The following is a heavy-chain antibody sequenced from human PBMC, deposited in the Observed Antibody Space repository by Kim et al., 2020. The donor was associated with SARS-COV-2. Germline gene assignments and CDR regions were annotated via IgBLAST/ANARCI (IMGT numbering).Heavy chain of an antibody. V-gene: IGHV3-74*01. CDR3: ARERGEYDYIWGSYSGVGSDY. Sequence: GGSLRLSCAASGFTFSSYWMHWVRQAPGKGLVWVSRINSDGSSTSYADSVKGRFTISRDNAKNTLYLQMNSLRAEDTAVYYCARERGEYDYIWGSYSGVGSDYWGQETLVTVSS. CDR2: INSDGSST. J-gene: IGHJ4*02. CDR1: GFTFSSYW. D-gene: IGHD3-16*01.